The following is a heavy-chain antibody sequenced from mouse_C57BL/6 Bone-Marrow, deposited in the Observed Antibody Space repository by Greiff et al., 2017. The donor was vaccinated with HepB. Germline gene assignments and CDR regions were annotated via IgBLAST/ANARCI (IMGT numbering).Heavy chain of an antibody. Sequence: DVQLQESGGGLVKPGGSLKLSCAASGFTFSSYTMSWVRQTPEKRLEWVATISGGGGNTYYPDSVKGRFTISRDNAKNTLYLQMSSLRSEDTALYYCARLLQWGQGTLVTVSA. J-gene: IGHJ3*01. V-gene: IGHV5-9*01. CDR1: GFTFSSYT. CDR3: ARLLQ. CDR2: ISGGGGNT.